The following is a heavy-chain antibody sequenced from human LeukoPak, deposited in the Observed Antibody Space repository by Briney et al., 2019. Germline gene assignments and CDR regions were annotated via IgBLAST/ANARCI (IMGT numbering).Heavy chain of an antibody. D-gene: IGHD5-18*01. Sequence: PGGSLRLSCVASGFAFSTYAMSWVRQAPGKGLEWVSATSGNGVKTYYADSVKGRFTISRDNSKNTLFLHLNSLRAEDTAVYYCVKDLRYSFDSWGQGTLVTVSS. J-gene: IGHJ4*02. CDR1: GFAFSTYA. V-gene: IGHV3-23*01. CDR3: VKDLRYSFDS. CDR2: TSGNGVKT.